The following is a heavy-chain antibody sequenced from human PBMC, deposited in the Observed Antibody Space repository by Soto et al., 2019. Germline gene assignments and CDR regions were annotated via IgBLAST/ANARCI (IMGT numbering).Heavy chain of an antibody. J-gene: IGHJ4*02. Sequence: GGSLRLSCAASGFTFSSYAMSWVRQAPGKGLEWVSAISGSGGSTYYADSVKGRFTISRDNSKNTLYLQMNSLRAEDTAVYYCAKDNGGIGARDYIWGSYRYSDYWGQGTLVTVSS. D-gene: IGHD3-16*02. CDR1: GFTFSSYA. V-gene: IGHV3-23*01. CDR3: AKDNGGIGARDYIWGSYRYSDY. CDR2: ISGSGGST.